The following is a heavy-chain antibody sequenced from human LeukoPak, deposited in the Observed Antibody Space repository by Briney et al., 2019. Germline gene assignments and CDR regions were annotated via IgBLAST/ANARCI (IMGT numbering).Heavy chain of an antibody. CDR1: GYTLTELS. CDR3: ATPPLRWLVKGGYYFDY. V-gene: IGHV1-24*01. J-gene: IGHJ4*02. D-gene: IGHD6-19*01. Sequence: ASVKVSCKVSGYTLTELSMHWVRQAPGKGLEWMGGFDPEDGETIYAQKFQGRVTMTEDTSTDTAYMGLSSLRSEDTAVYYCATPPLRWLVKGGYYFDYWGQGTLVTVSS. CDR2: FDPEDGET.